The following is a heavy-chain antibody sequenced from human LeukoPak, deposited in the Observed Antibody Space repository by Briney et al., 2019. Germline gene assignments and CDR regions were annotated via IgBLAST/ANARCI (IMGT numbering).Heavy chain of an antibody. Sequence: PGRSLRPSCAASGFTFSSYAMHWDRQAPRKEPEYVTALSSKGGSTYYAKSVKGRFSISRDNAKNTLYLQVDSLRAQGIAVYCCARATHNCDFWSGYYSDAFDIWGQGTMVSVSS. CDR2: LSSKGGST. D-gene: IGHD3-3*01. CDR1: GFTFSSYA. J-gene: IGHJ3*02. CDR3: ARATHNCDFWSGYYSDAFDI. V-gene: IGHV3-64*01.